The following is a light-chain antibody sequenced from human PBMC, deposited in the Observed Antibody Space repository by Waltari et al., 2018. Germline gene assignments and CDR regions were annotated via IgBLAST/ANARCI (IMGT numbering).Light chain of an antibody. CDR3: QQSFSTLSWT. Sequence: DIVMTQSPDSLAVSLGERATIHCKSLQSLLDPSNSKISVAWYQQRPGQPPNLLIYWASTRQSGVPDRFSGSGSGTEFTLTISSLHTEDFATYYCQQSFSTLSWTFGQGTKVVFK. V-gene: IGKV4-1*01. CDR1: QSLLDPSNSKIS. CDR2: WAS. J-gene: IGKJ1*01.